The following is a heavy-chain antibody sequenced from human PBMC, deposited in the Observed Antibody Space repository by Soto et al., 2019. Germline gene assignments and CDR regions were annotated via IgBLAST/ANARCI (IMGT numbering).Heavy chain of an antibody. CDR3: SADHPHTAIGWPV. CDR2: IVVASGRT. J-gene: IGHJ6*02. CDR1: GFDFGSFG. Sequence: SVKVSCKAYGFDFGSFGIQFLRQTRGRGLEWIGWIVVASGRTNYARQFQGRVAFSRDMSSTTAYMDLYDLKSDDTAVYFCSADHPHTAIGWPVWGQGTTVTVSS. V-gene: IGHV1-58*02.